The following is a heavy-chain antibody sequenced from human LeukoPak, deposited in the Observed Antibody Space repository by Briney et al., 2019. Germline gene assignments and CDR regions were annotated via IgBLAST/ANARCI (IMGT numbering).Heavy chain of an antibody. CDR2: IRYDGSNK. D-gene: IGHD5-24*01. Sequence: GGSLRLSCAASGFTFSSYGIHWVRQAPGKGLEWVAFIRYDGSNKYYADSVKGRFTISRDNSKNTLYLQMNSLRAEDTAVYYCAKGRVGRWLQSTRPFVDYWGQGTLVTVSS. J-gene: IGHJ4*02. V-gene: IGHV3-30*02. CDR3: AKGRVGRWLQSTRPFVDY. CDR1: GFTFSSYG.